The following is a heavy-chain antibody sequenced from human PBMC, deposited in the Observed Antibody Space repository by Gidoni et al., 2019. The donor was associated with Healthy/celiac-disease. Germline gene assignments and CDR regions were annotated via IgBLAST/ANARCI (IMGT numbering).Heavy chain of an antibody. J-gene: IGHJ6*02. CDR1: GFSLSTSGMR. D-gene: IGHD1-26*01. V-gene: IGHV2-70*04. Sequence: QVTLKESGPALVKPTQTLTLTCTFSGFSLSTSGMRVSWIRQPPGKALEWLARLDWDDDKFYSTSLKTRLTISKDTSKNQVVLTMTNMDPVDTATYYCARARIGDYYYGMDVWGQGTTVTVSS. CDR2: LDWDDDK. CDR3: ARARIGDYYYGMDV.